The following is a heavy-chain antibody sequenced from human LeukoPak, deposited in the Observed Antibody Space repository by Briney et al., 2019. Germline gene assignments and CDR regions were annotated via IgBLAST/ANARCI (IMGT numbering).Heavy chain of an antibody. CDR2: INHSGST. J-gene: IGHJ3*01. D-gene: IGHD3-22*01. V-gene: IGHV4-34*01. Sequence: SETLSLTCVAYDDSFSDYYWSWIRQPPGKGLEWIGEINHSGSTTYNPSLKSRVTMSVDTSKNQFSLKLNSVTAADTAVYYCARDRAYYYDSSGYEVPFDVWGQGTMVTVSS. CDR1: DDSFSDYY. CDR3: ARDRAYYYDSSGYEVPFDV.